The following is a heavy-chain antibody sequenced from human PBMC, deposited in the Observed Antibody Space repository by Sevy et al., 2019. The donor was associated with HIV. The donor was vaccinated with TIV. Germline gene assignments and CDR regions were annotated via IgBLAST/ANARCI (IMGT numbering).Heavy chain of an antibody. D-gene: IGHD1-1*01. CDR3: ARDSTTRPRVLDY. CDR2: VYFTGNT. V-gene: IGHV4-59*01. CDR1: GDSISSYF. Sequence: SETLSLTCSVSGDSISSYFWTWVRQSPGKGLEWIGNVYFTGNTYYSPSLKSRVTLSLDTSKSQFSLTLKSVTAADTAIYFCARDSTTRPRVLDYWGQGTLVNVSS. J-gene: IGHJ4*02.